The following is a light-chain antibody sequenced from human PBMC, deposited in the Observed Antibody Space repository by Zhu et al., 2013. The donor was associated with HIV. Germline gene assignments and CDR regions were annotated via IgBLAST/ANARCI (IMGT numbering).Light chain of an antibody. Sequence: EIVMTQSPATLSVSPGERATLSCRASQSVSSNLAWYQQKPGQAPRLLIYGASTRAAGIPARFSGIGSGTEFTLTISSLQSEDFAVYYCQQYGSSPTFGHGTKVEI. CDR1: QSVSSN. J-gene: IGKJ1*01. V-gene: IGKV3-15*01. CDR3: QQYGSSPT. CDR2: GAS.